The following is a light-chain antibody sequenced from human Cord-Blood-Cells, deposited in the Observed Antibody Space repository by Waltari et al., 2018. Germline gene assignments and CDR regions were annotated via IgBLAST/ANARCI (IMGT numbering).Light chain of an antibody. V-gene: IGLV3-21*03. CDR2: DDS. CDR1: NIGSKS. Sequence: SYVLTQPPSVSVAPGKTARITCGGNNIGSKSVHWYQQKPGQAPVLVVYDDSDRPSGIPGRFSGSYTGNTATLNISRVEGGDEADYYCQVCDSSSDHVVFGGGNKLTVL. CDR3: QVCDSSSDHVV. J-gene: IGLJ2*01.